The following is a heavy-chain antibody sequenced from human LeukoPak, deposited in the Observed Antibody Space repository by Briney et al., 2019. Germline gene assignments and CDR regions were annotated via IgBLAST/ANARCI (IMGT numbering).Heavy chain of an antibody. CDR2: IDTSGTT. D-gene: IGHD3-9*01. V-gene: IGHV4-61*02. CDR3: ASGPFDLRYYYYYMDV. J-gene: IGHJ6*03. Sequence: SETLSLTCTVSGDSISGGSYYWTWIRQPAGKGLELIGRIDTSGTTNYKSSLKSRVTISADTSKNEFSLKLSSVTAADTAVYYCASGPFDLRYYYYYMDVWGKGTTVTVSS. CDR1: GDSISGGSYY.